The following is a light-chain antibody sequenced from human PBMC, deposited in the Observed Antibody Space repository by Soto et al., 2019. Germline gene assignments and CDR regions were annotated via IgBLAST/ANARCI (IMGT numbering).Light chain of an antibody. J-gene: IGKJ1*01. Sequence: DIQMTQAPFSVSASAGDRVTITCRASQGISTSLAWYQQKPGKAPKLLIYAASSLQSGVPSRFSGTGSGTDFTLTTSSLQPEDFATYYCQQAKNFPWTFGQGTKVEIK. CDR1: QGISTS. CDR2: AAS. CDR3: QQAKNFPWT. V-gene: IGKV1-12*01.